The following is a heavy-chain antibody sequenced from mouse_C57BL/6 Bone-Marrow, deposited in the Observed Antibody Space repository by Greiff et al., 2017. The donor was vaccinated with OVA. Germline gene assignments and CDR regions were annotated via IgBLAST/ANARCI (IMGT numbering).Heavy chain of an antibody. Sequence: VQLQQSGPELVKPGASVKISCKASGYSFTGYYMNWVKQSPEKSLEWIGEINPSTGGTTYNQKFKAKATLTVDKSSSTAYMQLKSLTSEDSAVYYCARVRQLRLLWFAYWGQGTLVTVSA. V-gene: IGHV1-42*01. D-gene: IGHD3-2*02. CDR2: INPSTGGT. CDR1: GYSFTGYY. CDR3: ARVRQLRLLWFAY. J-gene: IGHJ3*01.